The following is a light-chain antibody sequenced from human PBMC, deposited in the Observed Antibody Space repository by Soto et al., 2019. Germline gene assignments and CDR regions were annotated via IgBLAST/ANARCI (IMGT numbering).Light chain of an antibody. CDR3: QQYGSSPLT. J-gene: IGKJ4*01. V-gene: IGKV3-20*01. Sequence: EVVLTHSPGTLSLSPWEIATLSCRASQSVSSSYLAWYQQKPVQAPRRLIYGASSRATGMPDRFSGSGSGTDFTLTISRLEPEDFALYYCQQYGSSPLTFGGGTKVDIK. CDR1: QSVSSSY. CDR2: GAS.